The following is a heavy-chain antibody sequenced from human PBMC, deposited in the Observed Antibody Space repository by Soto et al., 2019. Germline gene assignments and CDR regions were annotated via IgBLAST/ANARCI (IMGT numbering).Heavy chain of an antibody. V-gene: IGHV3-15*01. D-gene: IGHD6-19*01. CDR3: TTGYGSDWYG. CDR1: GITLDSAW. CDR2: AKRKAAGGAI. J-gene: IGHJ4*02. Sequence: EVQLVESGGGLVKPGGSLRLSCAASGITLDSAWVNWVRQAPGKGLEWVAQAKRKAAGGAIDYAAPVKGRFIISRDDSKNMAYLQMNSLKIEDTALYYRTTGYGSDWYGWGQGTLVTVSS.